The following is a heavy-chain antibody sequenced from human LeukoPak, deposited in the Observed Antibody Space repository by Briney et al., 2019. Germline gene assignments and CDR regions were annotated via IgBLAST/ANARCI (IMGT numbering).Heavy chain of an antibody. D-gene: IGHD2-8*02. V-gene: IGHV1-69*06. Sequence: GASVKVSCKASGYTFTSYYMHWVRQAPGQGLEWMGGIIPIFGTANYAQKFQGRVTITADKSTSTAYMELSSLRSEDTAVYYCARGLVATYMDVWGKGTTVTVSS. CDR2: IIPIFGTA. CDR1: GYTFTSYY. CDR3: ARGLVATYMDV. J-gene: IGHJ6*03.